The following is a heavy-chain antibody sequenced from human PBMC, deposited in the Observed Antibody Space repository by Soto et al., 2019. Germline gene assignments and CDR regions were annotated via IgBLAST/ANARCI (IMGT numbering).Heavy chain of an antibody. CDR2: ISSSSSTI. CDR1: GFTFSSYS. D-gene: IGHD2-2*01. V-gene: IGHV3-48*01. J-gene: IGHJ6*03. CDR3: AKAPHCSSTSWPYYYYYMDV. Sequence: GGSLRLSCAASGFTFSSYSMNWVRQAPGKGLEWVSYISSSSSTIYYADSVKGRFTISRDNAKNTLYLQMNSLRAEDTAVYYCAKAPHCSSTSWPYYYYYMDVWGKGTTVTVSS.